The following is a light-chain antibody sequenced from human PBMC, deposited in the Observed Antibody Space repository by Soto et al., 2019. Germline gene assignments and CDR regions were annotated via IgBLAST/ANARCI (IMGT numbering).Light chain of an antibody. CDR2: AAS. Sequence: DIQMTQSPSSLSASVGDRVTITCRASQSIGSWLAWHQQKPGKAPKLLIYAASSLQSGVPSRFGGGGSGTEFTLTISGLQPDDFATYYCQQYNSYSPWTFGPGTKVDIK. J-gene: IGKJ1*01. V-gene: IGKV1-5*01. CDR3: QQYNSYSPWT. CDR1: QSIGSW.